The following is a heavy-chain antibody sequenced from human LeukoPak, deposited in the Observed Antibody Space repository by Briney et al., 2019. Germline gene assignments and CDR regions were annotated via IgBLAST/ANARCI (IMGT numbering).Heavy chain of an antibody. CDR1: GYTLTGYY. J-gene: IGHJ4*02. CDR3: ARDYSSPLVPGDY. CDR2: INPNSGGT. Sequence: ASVKVSCKASGYTLTGYYMHWVRQAPGQGLEWMGWINPNSGGTNYAQKFQGRVTMTRDTSISTAYMELSRLRSDDTAVYYCARDYSSPLVPGDYWGQGTLVTVSS. D-gene: IGHD6-13*01. V-gene: IGHV1-2*02.